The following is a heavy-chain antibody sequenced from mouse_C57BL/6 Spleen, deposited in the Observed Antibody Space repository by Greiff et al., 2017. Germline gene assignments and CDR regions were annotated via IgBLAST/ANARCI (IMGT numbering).Heavy chain of an antibody. D-gene: IGHD2-3*01. CDR2: INPNNGGT. V-gene: IGHV1-22*01. Sequence: EVKLVESGPELVKPGASVKMSCKASGYTFTDYNMHWVKQSHGKSLEWIGYINPNNGGTSYNQKFKGKATLTVNKSSSTAYMELRSLTSEDSAVYYCASDGYYAFDVWGTGTTVTVSS. CDR1: GYTFTDYN. CDR3: ASDGYYAFDV. J-gene: IGHJ1*03.